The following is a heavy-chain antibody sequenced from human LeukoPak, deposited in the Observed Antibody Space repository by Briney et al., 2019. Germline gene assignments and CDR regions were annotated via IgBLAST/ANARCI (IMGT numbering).Heavy chain of an antibody. V-gene: IGHV3-23*01. CDR3: ARDRGWIQFED. CDR2: IIPSGSTT. Sequence: GGSLRLSCVASGFAFDIHGMNWVRQAPGKGLEWVSGIIPSGSTTYYADSVKGRFTISRDNSKNTVYLQINSLRDEDTAVYYCARDRGWIQFEDWGQGTLVTVSS. CDR1: GFAFDIHG. D-gene: IGHD5-24*01. J-gene: IGHJ4*02.